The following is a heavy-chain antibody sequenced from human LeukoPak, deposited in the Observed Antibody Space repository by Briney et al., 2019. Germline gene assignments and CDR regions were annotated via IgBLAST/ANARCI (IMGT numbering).Heavy chain of an antibody. CDR1: GFTFSSYW. Sequence: GGSLRLSCAASGFTFSSYWMSWVRQAPGKGLEWVANIKQDGSEKYHVDSVKGRFTISRDNAKNSLYLQMNSLRAEDTAVYYCAGGSYVLRYFDWVTFDYWDQGPPVTVSS. V-gene: IGHV3-7*03. CDR3: AGGSYVLRYFDWVTFDY. J-gene: IGHJ4*02. CDR2: IKQDGSEK. D-gene: IGHD3-9*01.